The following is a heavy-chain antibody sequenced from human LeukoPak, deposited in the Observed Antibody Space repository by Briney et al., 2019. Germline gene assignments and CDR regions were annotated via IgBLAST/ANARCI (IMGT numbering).Heavy chain of an antibody. J-gene: IGHJ3*02. CDR1: GGSISSSSYY. V-gene: IGHV4-39*01. CDR2: IYYSGST. Sequence: SETLSLTCTVSGGSISSSSYYWGWIRQPPGKGLEWIGSIYYSGSTYYNPSLKSRVTISVDTSKNQFSLKLSSVTAADTAVYYCARPYDSSGYTDAFDIWGQGTIATVS. D-gene: IGHD3-22*01. CDR3: ARPYDSSGYTDAFDI.